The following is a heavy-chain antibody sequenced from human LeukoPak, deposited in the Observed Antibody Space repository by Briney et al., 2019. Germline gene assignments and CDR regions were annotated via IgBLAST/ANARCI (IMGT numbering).Heavy chain of an antibody. J-gene: IGHJ4*02. D-gene: IGHD3-22*01. V-gene: IGHV3-64D*06. CDR1: GFTFRSNG. CDR3: AKEGPGYYDSSGYHAYFDY. CDR2: ISSNGGST. Sequence: GGSLRLSCSASGFTFRSNGMHWVRQAPGKGLEYVSAISSNGGSTYYADFVKGRFTISRDNSKNTLYLQMSSLRADDTAVYYCAKEGPGYYDSSGYHAYFDYWGQGTLVTVSS.